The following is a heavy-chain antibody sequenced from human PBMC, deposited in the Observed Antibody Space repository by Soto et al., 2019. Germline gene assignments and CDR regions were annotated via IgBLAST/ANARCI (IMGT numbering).Heavy chain of an antibody. J-gene: IGHJ4*02. CDR2: IWYDGSNK. D-gene: IGHD3-22*01. Sequence: PGGSLRLSCAASGFTFSSYGMHWVRQAPGKGLEWVAVIWYDGSNKYYADSVKGRFTISRDNSKNTLYLQMNSLRAEDTAVYYVARDLTARITMSRRTPKPPSSWGQGTLVTVSS. CDR1: GFTFSSYG. CDR3: ARDLTARITMSRRTPKPPSS. V-gene: IGHV3-33*01.